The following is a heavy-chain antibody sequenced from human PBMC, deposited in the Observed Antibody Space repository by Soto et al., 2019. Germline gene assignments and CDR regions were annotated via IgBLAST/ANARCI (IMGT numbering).Heavy chain of an antibody. D-gene: IGHD4-4*01. J-gene: IGHJ4*02. CDR1: GYSISSGYY. CDR2: IYHSGST. Sequence: PSETLSLTCAVSGYSISSGYYWGWIRQPPGKGLEWIGNIYHSGSTYYNPSLKSRVTISVDTSRNQFSLKLSSVTAADTAVYYCERDLDDYIPPVDYWGQGTLVPVSS. CDR3: ERDLDDYIPPVDY. V-gene: IGHV4-38-2*02.